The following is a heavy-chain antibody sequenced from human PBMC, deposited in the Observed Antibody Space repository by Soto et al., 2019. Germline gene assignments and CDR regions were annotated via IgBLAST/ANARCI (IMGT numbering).Heavy chain of an antibody. J-gene: IGHJ5*02. V-gene: IGHV3-9*01. CDR3: AKAPKVVTHWFDP. D-gene: IGHD2-21*02. CDR2: IDWHSGTI. CDR1: GFTFENFA. Sequence: EMQLVESGGGLVQPGRSLRLSCAVSGFTFENFALHWVRQAPGKGLEWVSGIDWHSGTIAYADSVKGRFTLSRDSATSSLYLHLDGLRPEDTAFYYCAKAPKVVTHWFDPWGQGTVVTVSS.